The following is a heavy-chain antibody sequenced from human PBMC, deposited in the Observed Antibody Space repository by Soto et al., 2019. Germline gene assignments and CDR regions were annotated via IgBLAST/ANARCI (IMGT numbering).Heavy chain of an antibody. Sequence: ESGGGLVQPGGSLRLSCAASGFTFSSYAMHWVRQAPGKGLEYVSAISSNGGSTYYANSVKGRFTISRDNSKNTLYLQIGSLRAEDMAVYYCARTAIVVVPAASGYFDYWGQGTLVTVSS. CDR1: GFTFSSYA. J-gene: IGHJ4*02. D-gene: IGHD2-2*01. V-gene: IGHV3-64*01. CDR3: ARTAIVVVPAASGYFDY. CDR2: ISSNGGST.